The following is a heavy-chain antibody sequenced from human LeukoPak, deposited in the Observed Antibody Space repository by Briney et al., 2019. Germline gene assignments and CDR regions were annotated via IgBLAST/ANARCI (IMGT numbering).Heavy chain of an antibody. CDR2: IYYSGST. Sequence: SETLSLTCTVSGGSISSYYWSWIRQPPGKGLEWIGYIYYSGSTNYNPSLKSRVTISVDTSKNQFSLKLSSVTAADTAVYYCAREDSSSWRNWFDPWGQGTLVTVSS. V-gene: IGHV4-59*12. D-gene: IGHD6-13*01. J-gene: IGHJ5*02. CDR1: GGSISSYY. CDR3: AREDSSSWRNWFDP.